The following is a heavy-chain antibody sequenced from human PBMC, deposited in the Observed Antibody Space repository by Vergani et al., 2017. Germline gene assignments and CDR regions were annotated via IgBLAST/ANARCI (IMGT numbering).Heavy chain of an antibody. Sequence: EVQLVESGGGLVQPGGSLRLSCAASGFTFSSYSMNWVRQAPGKGLEWVSYISSSSSTIYYADSVKGRFTISRDNAKNSLYLQMNSLRAEDTAVYYCAKSSSGYYYGWFDPWGQGTLVTVSS. CDR1: GFTFSSYS. CDR3: AKSSSGYYYGWFDP. D-gene: IGHD3-22*01. J-gene: IGHJ5*02. CDR2: ISSSSSTI. V-gene: IGHV3-48*04.